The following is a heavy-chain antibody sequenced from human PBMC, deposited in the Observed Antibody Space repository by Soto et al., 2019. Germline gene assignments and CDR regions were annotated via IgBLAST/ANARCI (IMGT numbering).Heavy chain of an antibody. CDR2: IYYSGST. V-gene: IGHV4-59*01. CDR1: GGSLSSFY. D-gene: IGHD3-9*01. Sequence: PSETPSLTSTVSGGSLSSFYWSWLRQPQGKGLEWIGYIYYSGSTNYNPSLKSRVTISVDTSKNQFSLKLSSVTAADTAVYYCAREPGAVDSLGNWFDPWGQGTLVTVSS. J-gene: IGHJ5*02. CDR3: AREPGAVDSLGNWFDP.